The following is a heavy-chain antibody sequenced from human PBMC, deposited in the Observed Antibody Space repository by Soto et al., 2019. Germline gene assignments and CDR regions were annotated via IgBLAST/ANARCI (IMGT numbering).Heavy chain of an antibody. Sequence: ASVKVSCKASGYIFTNYGISWVRQAPGQGLEWMGWISAYNGDTNYAQKLQGRVTVTRDTSTSTAYMELRSLRSDDTAVYYCEIGGSYPELYYYYGMDVWGQGTTVTVSS. D-gene: IGHD3-16*01. J-gene: IGHJ6*02. V-gene: IGHV1-18*01. CDR2: ISAYNGDT. CDR1: GYIFTNYG. CDR3: EIGGSYPELYYYYGMDV.